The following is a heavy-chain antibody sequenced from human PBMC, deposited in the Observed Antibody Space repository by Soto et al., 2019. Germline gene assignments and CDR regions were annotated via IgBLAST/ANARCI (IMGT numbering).Heavy chain of an antibody. J-gene: IGHJ6*02. CDR1: GFTFSNAW. CDR3: TTKYQLLYGKNYGMDV. Sequence: GGSLRLSCAASGFTFSNAWMSWVRQAPGKGLEWVGRIKSKTDGGTTDYAAPVKGRFTISRDDSKNTLYLQMNSLKTEDTDVYYCTTKYQLLYGKNYGMDVWGQGTTVTVSS. V-gene: IGHV3-15*01. CDR2: IKSKTDGGTT. D-gene: IGHD2-2*02.